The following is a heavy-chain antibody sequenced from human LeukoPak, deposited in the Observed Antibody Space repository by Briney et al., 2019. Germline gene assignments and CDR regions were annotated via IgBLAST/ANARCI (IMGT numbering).Heavy chain of an antibody. CDR1: GYTFTSYG. D-gene: IGHD3-3*01. CDR3: ATKLYDFWSAFDI. V-gene: IGHV1-18*01. Sequence: APVKVSCKASGYTFTSYGISWERQAPGQGLEWMGWISAYNGNTNYAQKLQGRVTMTTDTSTSTAYMELRSLRSDDTAVYYCATKLYDFWSAFDIWGQGTMVTVSS. CDR2: ISAYNGNT. J-gene: IGHJ3*02.